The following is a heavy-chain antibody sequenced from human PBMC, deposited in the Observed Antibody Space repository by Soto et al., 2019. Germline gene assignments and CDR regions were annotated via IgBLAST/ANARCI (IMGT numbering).Heavy chain of an antibody. CDR1: GGSFSGYY. CDR3: ARGLFGRIPPSYGMDV. J-gene: IGHJ6*02. V-gene: IGHV4-34*01. D-gene: IGHD3-3*01. Sequence: QVQLQQWGAGLLKPSETLSLTCAVYGGSFSGYYWSWIRQPPGKGLEWIGEINHSGSTNYNPALKSRVTISVDTSKNPFSLKLSSVTAADTAVYYCARGLFGRIPPSYGMDVWGQGNTVTVSS. CDR2: INHSGST.